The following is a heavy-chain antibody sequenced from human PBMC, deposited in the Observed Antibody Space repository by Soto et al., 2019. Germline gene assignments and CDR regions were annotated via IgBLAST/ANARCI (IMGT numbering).Heavy chain of an antibody. D-gene: IGHD6-19*01. CDR2: IFYSGGT. CDR3: ARRVVAVAGTDATFAY. J-gene: IGHJ4*02. V-gene: IGHV4-39*01. Sequence: PSETLSVTCTVSGGSISSSSYYWGWIRQPPGKGLEWIGSIFYSGGTYYNPSLKSRVTISVDTSKNQFSLKLSSVTAADTDVYYCARRVVAVAGTDATFAYWAQGTFVTV. CDR1: GGSISSSSYY.